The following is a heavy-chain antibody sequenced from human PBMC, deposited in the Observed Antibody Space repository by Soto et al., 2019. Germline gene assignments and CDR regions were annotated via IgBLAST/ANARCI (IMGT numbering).Heavy chain of an antibody. D-gene: IGHD3-10*01. CDR1: SDSISSNNW. Sequence: QVQLLESGPGLVKPSGTLSLTCAVSSDSISSNNWWSWVRQPPGMGLEWIGEIYHSGTTNYNPSLKSRVTISVDKSKNQFTLQLSSVTATDTTVYYCARGTLSGSYQCDMWGQGTMVTVSS. CDR3: ARGTLSGSYQCDM. J-gene: IGHJ3*02. V-gene: IGHV4-4*02. CDR2: IYHSGTT.